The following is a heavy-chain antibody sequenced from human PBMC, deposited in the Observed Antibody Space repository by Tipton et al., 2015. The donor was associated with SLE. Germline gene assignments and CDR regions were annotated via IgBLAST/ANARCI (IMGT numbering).Heavy chain of an antibody. V-gene: IGHV4-59*12. CDR2: IYYSGST. D-gene: IGHD7-27*01. Sequence: QLVQSGAEVKKPGESLKISCKGSGYSFTSYWSWIRQPPGKGLEWIGYIYYSGSTNYNPSLKSRLTISVDTSKNQFSLKLSSVTAADTAVYYCAREGVTGDHALEIWGPGTMVTVSS. CDR3: AREGVTGDHALEI. J-gene: IGHJ3*02. CDR1: GYSFTSY.